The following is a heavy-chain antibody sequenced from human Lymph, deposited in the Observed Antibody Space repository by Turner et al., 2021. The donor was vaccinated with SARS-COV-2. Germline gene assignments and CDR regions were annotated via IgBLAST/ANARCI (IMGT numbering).Heavy chain of an antibody. CDR3: AREPLVVVTAGFDY. CDR2: ISSSGSTI. CDR1: GFTFSSYE. D-gene: IGHD2-21*02. J-gene: IGHJ4*02. V-gene: IGHV3-48*03. Sequence: EVQLVESGGGLVQPGGSLRLSCAASGFTFSSYEMNWVRQAPGKGLEWVSYISSSGSTIYYADSVKGRFTISRDNAKNSLYLQMNSLRAEDTAVYYCAREPLVVVTAGFDYWDQGTLVTVSS.